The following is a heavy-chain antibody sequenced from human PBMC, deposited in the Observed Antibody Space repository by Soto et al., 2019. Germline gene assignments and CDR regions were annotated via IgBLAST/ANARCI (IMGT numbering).Heavy chain of an antibody. CDR3: ARDLRWSSGWAFDY. Sequence: QLVRSGAEVKKPGASVRVSCKASGYIFTDYGISWVRQAPGQGLEWMGWISGYNADTSYAQRLQDRVKMTIDTSTRTAYMELRSLTSDDTAVYYCARDLRWSSGWAFDYWGQGTLVTVSS. V-gene: IGHV1-18*04. CDR1: GYIFTDYG. CDR2: ISGYNADT. J-gene: IGHJ4*02. D-gene: IGHD6-19*01.